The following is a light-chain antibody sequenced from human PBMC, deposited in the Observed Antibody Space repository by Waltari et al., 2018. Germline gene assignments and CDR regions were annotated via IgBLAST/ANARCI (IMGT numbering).Light chain of an antibody. CDR3: QQYNNYTPKT. J-gene: IGKJ1*01. CDR1: QSISNW. Sequence: IQVTQSPSTLSASVGDRVTITCRATQSISNWLAWYQQKPGKAPKLLIYKASTLESGVPSRFSGSGSGTGFTLTISSLQPDDFATYFCQQYNNYTPKTFGQGTKVDIK. V-gene: IGKV1-5*01. CDR2: KAS.